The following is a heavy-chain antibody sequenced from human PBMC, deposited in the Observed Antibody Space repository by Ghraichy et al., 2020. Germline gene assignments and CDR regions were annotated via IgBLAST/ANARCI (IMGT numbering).Heavy chain of an antibody. CDR2: IYYSGST. J-gene: IGHJ4*02. CDR3: ARGYSYGSQYFYY. Sequence: SETLSLTCTVSGGSISSYYWSWIRQPPGKGLEWIGYIYYSGSTNYNPSLKSRVTISVDTSKNQFSLKLSSVTAADTAVYYCARGYSYGSQYFYYWGQGTLVTVSS. CDR1: GGSISSYY. D-gene: IGHD5-18*01. V-gene: IGHV4-59*01.